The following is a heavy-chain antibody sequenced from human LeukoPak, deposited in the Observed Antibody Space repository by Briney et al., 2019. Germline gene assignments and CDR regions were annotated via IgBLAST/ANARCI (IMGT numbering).Heavy chain of an antibody. V-gene: IGHV3-20*04. CDR1: GFTFDDYG. Sequence: PGGSLRLSCAASGFTFDDYGMSWVREAPGKGLEWVSGINWNGASTGYADSVKGRFTISRDNTKNSLYLQMNSLRAEDTALYYCARLTAVNSAFDIWGQGTMITVSS. CDR2: INWNGAST. D-gene: IGHD4-23*01. J-gene: IGHJ3*02. CDR3: ARLTAVNSAFDI.